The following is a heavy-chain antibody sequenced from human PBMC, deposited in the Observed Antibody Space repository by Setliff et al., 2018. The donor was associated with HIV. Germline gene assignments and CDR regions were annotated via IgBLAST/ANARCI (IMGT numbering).Heavy chain of an antibody. V-gene: IGHV1-69*02. CDR1: GDTFSTHT. J-gene: IGHJ4*02. D-gene: IGHD3-10*01. CDR3: ATSYGSGVAPFDN. Sequence: SVKVSCKASGDTFSTHTIHWLRQAPGQGPEWMGRTIPIFSMSNAALNFQGRLMIAADKSSNTAYMSLTKLTFEDTAMYYCATSYGSGVAPFDNWGQGTLVTVSS. CDR2: TIPIFSMS.